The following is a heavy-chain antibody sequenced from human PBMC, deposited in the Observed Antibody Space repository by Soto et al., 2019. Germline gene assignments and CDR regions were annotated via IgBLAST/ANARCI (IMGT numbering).Heavy chain of an antibody. CDR1: GGSISSSNW. D-gene: IGHD2-2*01. CDR2: IYHSGST. Sequence: QVQLQESGPGLVKPSGTLSLTCAVSGGSISSSNWWSWVRQPPGKGLEWIGEIYHSGSTNYNPSLKIRVTIPVDKSKNQCSPKLSPVTAADTAVYYCARVVGGYYYGMDVWGQGTTVTVSS. V-gene: IGHV4-4*02. J-gene: IGHJ6*02. CDR3: ARVVGGYYYGMDV.